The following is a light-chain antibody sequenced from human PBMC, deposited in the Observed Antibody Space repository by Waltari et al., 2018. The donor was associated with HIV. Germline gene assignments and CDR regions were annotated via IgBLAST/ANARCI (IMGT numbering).Light chain of an antibody. CDR3: QVWDSSSDHLVV. J-gene: IGLJ2*01. V-gene: IGLV3-21*02. Sequence: SYVLTQPPSVSVAPGQTARITCGGNNIGTKSGHWYQQKPGQAPVLVVYVDSDRPSGVPERFSGSNSGNTATLTISRVEAGDEADYYCQVWDSSSDHLVVFGGGTRLTVL. CDR1: NIGTKS. CDR2: VDS.